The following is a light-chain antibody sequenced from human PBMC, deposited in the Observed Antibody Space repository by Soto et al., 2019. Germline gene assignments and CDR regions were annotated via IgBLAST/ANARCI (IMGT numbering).Light chain of an antibody. CDR2: GAS. CDR3: QQYNNWPRWT. Sequence: ERILTQSRGTVYVSPGERATLSCRAIQSVSNNYLAWYQQKPGLAPRLLIYGASSRATGIPDRFRGSGSGTDFTLTISRLEPEDFAVYYCQQYNNWPRWTFGQGTNVDIK. CDR1: QSVSNNY. V-gene: IGKV3-20*01. J-gene: IGKJ1*01.